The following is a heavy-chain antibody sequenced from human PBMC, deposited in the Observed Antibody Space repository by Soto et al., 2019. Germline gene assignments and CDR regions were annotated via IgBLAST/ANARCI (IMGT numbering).Heavy chain of an antibody. V-gene: IGHV1-46*01. J-gene: IGHJ4*02. Sequence: ASVKVSCKSSGYSFTAYFMHWVRQAPGQGLEWMGIVHPSGGNTNYAQKFQGRVTMTWDTSTTTVYMELSSLRSDDTAVYYCARAPYSSSSFFFDYWGQGTPVTVSS. CDR3: ARAPYSSSSFFFDY. CDR2: VHPSGGNT. CDR1: GYSFTAYF. D-gene: IGHD6-6*01.